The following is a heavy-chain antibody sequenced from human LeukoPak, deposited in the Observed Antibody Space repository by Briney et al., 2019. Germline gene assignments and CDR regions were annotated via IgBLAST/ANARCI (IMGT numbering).Heavy chain of an antibody. J-gene: IGHJ4*02. CDR1: GFTFSSYA. D-gene: IGHD4-17*01. CDR2: ISYDGSNK. Sequence: PGGSLRLSCAASGFTFSSYAMHWVRQAPGKGLEWVAVISYDGSNKYYADSVKGRFTISRDNSKNTLYLQVNSLRAEDTAVYYCARGDYGDYVNDYWGQGTLVTVSS. CDR3: ARGDYGDYVNDY. V-gene: IGHV3-30*04.